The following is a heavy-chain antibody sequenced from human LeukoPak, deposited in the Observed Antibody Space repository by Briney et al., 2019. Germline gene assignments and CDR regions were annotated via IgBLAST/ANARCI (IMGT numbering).Heavy chain of an antibody. CDR3: ASFIPGGYSSSWYAFDI. CDR2: VYPGDSDT. V-gene: IGHV5-51*01. D-gene: IGHD6-13*01. CDR1: GYSFTSYW. Sequence: GESLKISCKGSGYSFTSYWIGWVRQVPGKGLELMGIVYPGDSDTRYSPFFQGQVTISADKSISTAYLQWSSLKASDTAMYYCASFIPGGYSSSWYAFDIWGQGSMVTVSS. J-gene: IGHJ3*02.